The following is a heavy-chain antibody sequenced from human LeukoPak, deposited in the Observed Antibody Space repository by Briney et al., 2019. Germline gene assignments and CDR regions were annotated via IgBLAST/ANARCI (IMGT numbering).Heavy chain of an antibody. Sequence: GGSLRLSCAASGFTFSSYGMHWVRQAPGKGLEWVAVIWYDGSDRYYSDSVKGRFTISRDNSKNTLYLQVTSLRAEDTPMYYCARDTTTLLAFDFWGQGTLVTVSS. CDR2: IWYDGSDR. CDR1: GFTFSSYG. D-gene: IGHD1-14*01. V-gene: IGHV3-33*01. CDR3: ARDTTTLLAFDF. J-gene: IGHJ4*02.